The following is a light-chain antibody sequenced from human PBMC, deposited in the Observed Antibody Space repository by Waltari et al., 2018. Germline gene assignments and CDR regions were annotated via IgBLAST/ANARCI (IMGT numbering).Light chain of an antibody. V-gene: IGLV1-40*01. CDR2: DKN. CDR1: RSNIGAQYD. J-gene: IGLJ3*02. CDR3: QSYDKSLSGWV. Sequence: QSVLTQPPSVSGAPGQSVTISCAGGRSNIGAQYDIHWYQFLPETAPRPSIFDKNKRPSGVPDRFSGSKSGTSASLAITGLQPEDEALYYCQSYDKSLSGWVFGGGTKLTVL.